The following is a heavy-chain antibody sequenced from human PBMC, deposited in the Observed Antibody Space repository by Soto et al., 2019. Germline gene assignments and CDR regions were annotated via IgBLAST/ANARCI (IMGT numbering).Heavy chain of an antibody. J-gene: IGHJ6*03. Sequence: QVQLVESGGGVVQPGRSLRLSCAASGFTFSSYGMHWVRQAPGKGLEWVAVIWYDGSNKYYADSVKGRFTISRDNSKNTLYLQMNSLRAEDTAVYYCARDYCSGGSCYHYYYYYYMDVWGKGTTVTVSS. D-gene: IGHD2-15*01. CDR1: GFTFSSYG. CDR3: ARDYCSGGSCYHYYYYYYMDV. V-gene: IGHV3-33*01. CDR2: IWYDGSNK.